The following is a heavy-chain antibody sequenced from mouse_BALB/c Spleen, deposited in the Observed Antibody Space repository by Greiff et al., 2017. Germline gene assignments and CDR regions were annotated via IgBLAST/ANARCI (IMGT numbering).Heavy chain of an antibody. CDR3: TRSRNGYYGAMDY. Sequence: EVQLVESGGGLVQPGGSMKLSCVASGFTFSNYWMNWVRQSPEKGLEWVAEIRLKSNNYATHYAESVKGRFTISRDDSKSSVYLQMNNLRAEDTGIYYCTRSRNGYYGAMDYWGQGTSVTVSS. CDR1: GFTFSNYW. J-gene: IGHJ4*01. V-gene: IGHV6-6*02. D-gene: IGHD2-3*01. CDR2: IRLKSNNYAT.